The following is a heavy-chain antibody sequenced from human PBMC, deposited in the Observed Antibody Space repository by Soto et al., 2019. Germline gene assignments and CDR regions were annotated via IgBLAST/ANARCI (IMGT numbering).Heavy chain of an antibody. CDR1: GFTFSSYA. CDR3: AKDWLTTVTKVDWFDP. J-gene: IGHJ5*02. V-gene: IGHV3-23*01. D-gene: IGHD4-17*01. CDR2: ISGSGGST. Sequence: GGSLRLSCAASGFTFSSYAMSWVRQAPGKGLEWVSAISGSGGSTYYADSVKGRFTISRDNSKNTLYLQMNSLRAEDTAVYYCAKDWLTTVTKVDWFDPWGQGTLVTVSS.